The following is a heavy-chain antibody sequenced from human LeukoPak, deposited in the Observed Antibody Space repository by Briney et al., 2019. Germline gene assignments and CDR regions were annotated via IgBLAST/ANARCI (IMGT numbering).Heavy chain of an antibody. CDR2: ISGSGGST. J-gene: IGHJ4*02. Sequence: GGSLRLSCAASGFSFSSYAMSWVRQAPGKGLEWVSAISGSGGSTYYADSVKGRFTISRDNSKNTLYLQMNSLRAEDTAVYYCAKPLWFEELAVCFDYWGQGTLVTVSS. D-gene: IGHD3-10*01. CDR3: AKPLWFEELAVCFDY. CDR1: GFSFSSYA. V-gene: IGHV3-23*01.